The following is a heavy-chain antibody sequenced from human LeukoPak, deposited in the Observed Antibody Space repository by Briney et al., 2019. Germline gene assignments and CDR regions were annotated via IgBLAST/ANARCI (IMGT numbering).Heavy chain of an antibody. V-gene: IGHV1-18*01. CDR3: ARDPHEFSSGWSQFDY. CDR2: INTYNGNT. D-gene: IGHD6-19*01. CDR1: SYSFNRYG. J-gene: IGHJ4*02. Sequence: ASVKVSCKASSYSFNRYGISWVRQAPGQGLEWMGWINTYNGNTNYAQKLRGRVTMTTDTSTSTAYMELRSLRSDDTAAYYCARDPHEFSSGWSQFDYWGQGTLVTVSS.